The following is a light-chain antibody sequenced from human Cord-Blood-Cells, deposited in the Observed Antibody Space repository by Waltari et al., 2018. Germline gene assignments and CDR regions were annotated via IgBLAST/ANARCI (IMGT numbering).Light chain of an antibody. Sequence: SYVLPQPPSVSVAPGKTARITCWGNNIGSKSVHWYQQKPGQAPVLVSYYDSDRPSGIPERFSGSNSGNTATLTISRVEAGDEADYYCQVWDSSSDHVVFGGGTKLTVL. V-gene: IGLV3-21*04. CDR3: QVWDSSSDHVV. CDR2: YDS. J-gene: IGLJ2*01. CDR1: NIGSKS.